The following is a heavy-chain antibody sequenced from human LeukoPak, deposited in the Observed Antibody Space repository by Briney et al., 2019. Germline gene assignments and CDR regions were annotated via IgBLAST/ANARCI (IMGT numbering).Heavy chain of an antibody. J-gene: IGHJ4*02. CDR2: INHSGST. CDR1: GGSFSGYY. CDR3: ARDMYYYDSSGYLDY. Sequence: PSETLSLTCAVYGGSFSGYYWSWIRQPPGKGLEWIGEINHSGSTNYNPSLKSRVTISVDTSKNQFSLKLSSVTAADTAVYYCARDMYYYDSSGYLDYWGQGTLVTVSS. V-gene: IGHV4-34*01. D-gene: IGHD3-22*01.